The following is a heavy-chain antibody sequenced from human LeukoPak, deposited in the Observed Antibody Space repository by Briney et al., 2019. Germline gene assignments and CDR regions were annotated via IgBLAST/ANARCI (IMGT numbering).Heavy chain of an antibody. CDR3: ARENYCTNGVCWAFDP. CDR2: IYYTGSS. J-gene: IGHJ5*02. Sequence: SETLSLTCTVSGGSISSSDYYWGWIRQPAGKGLEWIGNIYYTGSSSYNSSLKSRVTISVDTSKNQFSLQLSSVTAADTAVYYCARENYCTNGVCWAFDPWGQGTLVTVSS. CDR1: GGSISSSDYY. V-gene: IGHV4-39*07. D-gene: IGHD2-8*01.